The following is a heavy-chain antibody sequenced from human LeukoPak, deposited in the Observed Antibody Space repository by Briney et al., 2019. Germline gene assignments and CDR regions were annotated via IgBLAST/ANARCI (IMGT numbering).Heavy chain of an antibody. CDR1: GFTFSNYA. V-gene: IGHV3-23*01. CDR3: AREWYSSSWYYYYYYMDV. D-gene: IGHD6-13*01. Sequence: GGSLRLSCAASGFTFSNYAMTWVRQAPGKGLEWLSLISGSGDTTYYADSVKGRFTISRDNFKNTLYLQMNSPRAEDTAVYYCAREWYSSSWYYYYYYMDVWGKGTTVTVSS. J-gene: IGHJ6*03. CDR2: ISGSGDTT.